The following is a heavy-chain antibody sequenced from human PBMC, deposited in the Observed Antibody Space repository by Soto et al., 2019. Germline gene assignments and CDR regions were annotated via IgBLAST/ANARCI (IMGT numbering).Heavy chain of an antibody. V-gene: IGHV4-30-2*01. J-gene: IGHJ6*02. CDR2: IYHSGGT. Sequence: SGSLSLPCAASGGSVSGGGFSWGWIWQPVGKGLEWIGYIYHSGGTDYNPSFGSRVTISLDRSQNQFSLKLESVSAADTAVYYCASSLLTRIRRATIPYYSVMDVWGQGTTVTVSS. CDR1: GGSVSGGGFS. CDR3: ASSLLTRIRRATIPYYSVMDV. D-gene: IGHD3-9*01.